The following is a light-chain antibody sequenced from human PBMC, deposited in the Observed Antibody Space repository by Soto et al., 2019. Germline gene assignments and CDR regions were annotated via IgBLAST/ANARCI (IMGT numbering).Light chain of an antibody. Sequence: EIVLTQSPATLSLSPGERATLSCRASQSVTSYLAWYQQKPGRAPRLLIYDASNRATGVPARFSGSGSGTTFTLTINSVQPEDFGIYDCQQSHSSPRTFGQGTTV. CDR3: QQSHSSPRT. V-gene: IGKV3-11*01. CDR2: DAS. CDR1: QSVTSY. J-gene: IGKJ1*01.